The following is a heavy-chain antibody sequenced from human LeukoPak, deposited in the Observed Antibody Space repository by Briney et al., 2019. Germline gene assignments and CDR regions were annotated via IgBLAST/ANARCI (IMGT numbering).Heavy chain of an antibody. Sequence: SETLSLTCTVSGDSISSSSYYWSWIRQPPGKGLEWIGYIYYSGSTNYNPSLKSRVTISVDTSKNQFSLKLSSVTAADTAVYYCARVSVAAAAENAFDIWGQGTMVTVSS. CDR3: ARVSVAAAAENAFDI. D-gene: IGHD6-13*01. CDR1: GDSISSSSYY. CDR2: IYYSGST. V-gene: IGHV4-61*05. J-gene: IGHJ3*02.